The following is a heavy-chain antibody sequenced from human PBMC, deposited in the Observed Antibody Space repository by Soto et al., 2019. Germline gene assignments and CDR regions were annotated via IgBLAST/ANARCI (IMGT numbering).Heavy chain of an antibody. V-gene: IGHV1-8*01. CDR1: GYTFTSYD. CDR3: ARVMTTVNAFDI. D-gene: IGHD4-17*01. Sequence: ASVKVSCKASGYTFTSYDINWVRQATGQGLEWMGWMNPNSGNTGYAQKFQGRVTMTRNTSISTAYMELSSLRSADTAVYYCARVMTTVNAFDIWGQGTMVTVSS. CDR2: MNPNSGNT. J-gene: IGHJ3*02.